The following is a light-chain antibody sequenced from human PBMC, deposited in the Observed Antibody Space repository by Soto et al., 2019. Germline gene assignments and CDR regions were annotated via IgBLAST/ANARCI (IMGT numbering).Light chain of an antibody. Sequence: DIQMTQSPSSVSASVGDRVTITCRASQGISKWLAWYQQKPGKAPKLLIYAASSLQAGVPSRFSGSGSGTDFTLTISSLQSEDFATYYCQQANSFPRTFGQGTKVEIK. CDR3: QQANSFPRT. V-gene: IGKV1-12*01. CDR1: QGISKW. CDR2: AAS. J-gene: IGKJ1*01.